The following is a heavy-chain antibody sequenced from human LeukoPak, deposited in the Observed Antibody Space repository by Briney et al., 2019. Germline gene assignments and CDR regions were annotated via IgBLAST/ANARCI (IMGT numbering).Heavy chain of an antibody. CDR2: INGSGGST. Sequence: GGSLRLSCAASGFTFSSYAMSWVRQAPGKGLEWVSAINGSGGSTYYADSVKGRFTISRDNSKNTLYLQMNSLRAEDTAVYYCAKEPLLAVGATSWFDPWGQGTLVTVSS. CDR1: GFTFSSYA. CDR3: AKEPLLAVGATSWFDP. V-gene: IGHV3-23*01. D-gene: IGHD1-26*01. J-gene: IGHJ5*02.